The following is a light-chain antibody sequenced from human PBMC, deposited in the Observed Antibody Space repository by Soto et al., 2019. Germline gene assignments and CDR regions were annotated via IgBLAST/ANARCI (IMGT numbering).Light chain of an antibody. V-gene: IGLV1-40*01. J-gene: IGLJ2*01. CDR1: GSTIGAGYD. Sequence: QSVLTQPPSVSGAPGQRVTISCTGSGSTIGAGYDVHWYQQLPGTAPKLLIYDNSNRPSGVPDRFSGSKSGTSASLAISGLQAEDEADYYCQYYDSSLSVVFGGGTKLTVL. CDR3: QYYDSSLSVV. CDR2: DNS.